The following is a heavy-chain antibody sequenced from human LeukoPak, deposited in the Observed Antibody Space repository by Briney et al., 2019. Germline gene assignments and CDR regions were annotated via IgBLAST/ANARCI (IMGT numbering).Heavy chain of an antibody. J-gene: IGHJ3*02. CDR1: GFIFSSYG. V-gene: IGHV3-30*18. D-gene: IGHD1-1*01. CDR3: AKTRVENWNGHAFDI. CDR2: ISYDGSNK. Sequence: GGSLRLSCAASGFIFSSYGIHWVRQAPGKGLEWVAVISYDGSNKFYADSVKGRLTISRDNSKNTLYLQMNSLRTEDTAMYYCAKTRVENWNGHAFDIWGQGTMVTVSS.